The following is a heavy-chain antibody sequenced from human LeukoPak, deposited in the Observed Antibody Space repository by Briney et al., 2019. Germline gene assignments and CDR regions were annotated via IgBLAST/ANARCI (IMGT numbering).Heavy chain of an antibody. D-gene: IGHD3-9*01. CDR3: AKRVYDILTGYLDP. V-gene: IGHV3-23*01. Sequence: GGSLRLSCAASGFTFSSYAMSWVRQAPGKALEWVSAISGSGGSTYYADSVKGRFTISRDNSKNTLYLQMNSLRAEDTAVYYCAKRVYDILTGYLDPWGQGTLVTVSS. CDR2: ISGSGGST. CDR1: GFTFSSYA. J-gene: IGHJ5*02.